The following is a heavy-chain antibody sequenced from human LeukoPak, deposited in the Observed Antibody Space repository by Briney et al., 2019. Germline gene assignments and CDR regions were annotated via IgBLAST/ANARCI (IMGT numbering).Heavy chain of an antibody. Sequence: GESLKISCKGSGYSFTSYWIGWVRQIPGKGLEWMGIIYPGDSDTRYSPSFQGQVTISADKSISTAYLQWSSLKASDTAMYYCARQYYYGSGGSVYYYGMDVWGQGTTVTVSS. CDR3: ARQYYYGSGGSVYYYGMDV. CDR2: IYPGDSDT. J-gene: IGHJ6*02. V-gene: IGHV5-51*01. D-gene: IGHD3-10*01. CDR1: GYSFTSYW.